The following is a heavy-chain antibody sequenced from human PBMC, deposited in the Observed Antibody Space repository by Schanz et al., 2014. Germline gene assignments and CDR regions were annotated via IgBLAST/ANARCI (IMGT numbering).Heavy chain of an antibody. CDR1: GFIVRSNY. J-gene: IGHJ3*02. CDR3: AKGRFGELSAFDI. CDR2: ISGSGGST. V-gene: IGHV3-23*04. D-gene: IGHD3-10*01. Sequence: VQLVESGGGVVQPGGSLRLSCAVSGFIVRSNYMTWVRQAPGKGLEWVSAISGSGGSTYYADSVKGRFTISRDNSKNTLYLQMNSLRAEDTAVYYCAKGRFGELSAFDIWGQGTMVTVSS.